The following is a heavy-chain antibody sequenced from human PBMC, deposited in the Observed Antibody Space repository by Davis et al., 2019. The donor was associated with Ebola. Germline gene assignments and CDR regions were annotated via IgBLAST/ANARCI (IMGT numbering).Heavy chain of an antibody. CDR2: ISSSSSYI. J-gene: IGHJ4*02. CDR3: ARVGVFGAAGR. CDR1: GFTFSSYS. V-gene: IGHV3-21*01. D-gene: IGHD6-13*01. Sequence: GGSLRLSCAASGFTFSSYSMNWVRQAPGKGLEWVSSISSSSSYIYYADSVKGRFTISRDNAKNSLYLQMNSLRAEDTAVYYCARVGVFGAAGRWGQGTLVTVSS.